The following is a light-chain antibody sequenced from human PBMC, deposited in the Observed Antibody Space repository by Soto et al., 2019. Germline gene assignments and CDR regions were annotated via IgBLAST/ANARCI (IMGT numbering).Light chain of an antibody. CDR1: SSNVGFNA. V-gene: IGLV1-47*02. CDR3: AAWDDSLRGVV. J-gene: IGLJ3*02. CDR2: GNS. Sequence: QSALTQPPSASGAPGQRVTLSCVGGSSNVGFNAVNWYQQIPGAAPKLLMHGNSQRPSGVPDRFSDSKSGTSASLAIIGLRTEDEAHYYCAAWDDSLRGVVFGGGTKLTVL.